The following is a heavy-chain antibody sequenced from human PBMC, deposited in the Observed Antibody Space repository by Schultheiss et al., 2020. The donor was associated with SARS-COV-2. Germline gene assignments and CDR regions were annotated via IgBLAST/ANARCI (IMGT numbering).Heavy chain of an antibody. J-gene: IGHJ6*02. CDR1: GGSISSGGYS. CDR3: AKSREYSSSIYGMDV. CDR2: IYHSGST. D-gene: IGHD6-6*01. V-gene: IGHV4-30-2*01. Sequence: SETLSLTCAVSGGSISSGGYSWSWIRQPPGKGLEWIGYIYHSGSTNYNPSLKSRVTISVDTSKNQFSLKLSSVTAADTAVYYCAKSREYSSSIYGMDVWGQGTTVTVSS.